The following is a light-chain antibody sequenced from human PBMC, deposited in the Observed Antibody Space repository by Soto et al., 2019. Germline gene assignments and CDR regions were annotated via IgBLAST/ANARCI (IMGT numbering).Light chain of an antibody. V-gene: IGKV3-15*01. CDR2: DTY. J-gene: IGKJ4*01. Sequence: EIVLTQSPGTLSLSPGERATLSCRPSQSVRGSYLAWYQQKPGQAPRLLIYDTYTRATGVPATFSGSGSGTEFTLTISSLQSEDFAVYYCQQYNNWPLTFGGGTKVDIK. CDR1: QSVRGSY. CDR3: QQYNNWPLT.